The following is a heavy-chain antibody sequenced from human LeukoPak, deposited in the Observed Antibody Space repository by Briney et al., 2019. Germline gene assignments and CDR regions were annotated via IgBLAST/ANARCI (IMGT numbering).Heavy chain of an antibody. CDR1: GGTFSSYA. CDR2: IIPIFGTA. D-gene: IGHD1-26*01. V-gene: IGHV1-69*13. J-gene: IGHJ5*02. Sequence: GASVKVSCKASGGTFSSYAISWVRQAPGQGLEWMGGIIPIFGTANYAQKFQGRVTITADESTSTAYMELSSLRSEDTAVYYCARVIEGSGSRNWFDPWGQGTLVTVS. CDR3: ARVIEGSGSRNWFDP.